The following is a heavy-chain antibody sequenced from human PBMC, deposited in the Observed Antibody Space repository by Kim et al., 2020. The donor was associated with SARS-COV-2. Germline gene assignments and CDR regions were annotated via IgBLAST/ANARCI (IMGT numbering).Heavy chain of an antibody. V-gene: IGHV3-74*03. D-gene: IGHD6-19*01. Sequence: GGSLRLSCAASGFSFNSIWMHWVRQAPGKGLVWVSNIEGDGTRTKYADSVKGRLTISRDNSKNTLFLQMSNLRVDDTAVYYCASRVGGWSVYWGQGTVVTVSS. CDR3: ASRVGGWSVY. J-gene: IGHJ4*02. CDR2: IEGDGTRT. CDR1: GFSFNSIW.